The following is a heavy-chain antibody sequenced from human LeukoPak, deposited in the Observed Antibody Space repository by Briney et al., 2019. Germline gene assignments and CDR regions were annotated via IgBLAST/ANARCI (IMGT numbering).Heavy chain of an antibody. V-gene: IGHV3-23*01. CDR2: ISSSGGST. J-gene: IGHJ4*02. D-gene: IGHD1-26*01. Sequence: GGSLRLSCAASRFPFCLYPMSRVRQAPGKGLEWVSTISSSGGSTYYADSVKGRFTISIDNSKNTLYLQMNSLRAEHTAVYYLPKVVGPTTRGYFDYWGQGTLVTVSS. CDR3: PKVVGPTTRGYFDY. CDR1: RFPFCLYP.